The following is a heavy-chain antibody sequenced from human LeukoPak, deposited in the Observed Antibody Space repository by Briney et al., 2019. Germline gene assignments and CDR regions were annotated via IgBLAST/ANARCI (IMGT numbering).Heavy chain of an antibody. D-gene: IGHD6-19*01. CDR2: ISSSSSYI. V-gene: IGHV3-21*01. CDR1: GFTFSSYS. J-gene: IGHJ4*02. Sequence: GGSLRLSCAASGFTFSSYSMNWVRQAPGEGLEWVSSISSSSSYIYYADSVKGRFTISRDNAKNSLYLQMNSLRAEDTAVYYCARGPSSGWYDYWGQGTLVTVSS. CDR3: ARGPSSGWYDY.